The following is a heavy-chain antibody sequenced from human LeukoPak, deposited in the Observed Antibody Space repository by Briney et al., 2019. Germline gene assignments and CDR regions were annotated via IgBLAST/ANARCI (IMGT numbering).Heavy chain of an antibody. Sequence: GGSLQISCQGSGCLFASYWIGWVRQLPGKGLEWMGIIYPGDSYTRYSPSFQGQVTISADKSISTAYLQWSSLKASDTAMYYCARHMVSPYYYDSSGFDAFDIWGQGTMVTVSS. CDR1: GCLFASYW. D-gene: IGHD3-22*01. CDR3: ARHMVSPYYYDSSGFDAFDI. V-gene: IGHV5-51*01. J-gene: IGHJ3*02. CDR2: IYPGDSYT.